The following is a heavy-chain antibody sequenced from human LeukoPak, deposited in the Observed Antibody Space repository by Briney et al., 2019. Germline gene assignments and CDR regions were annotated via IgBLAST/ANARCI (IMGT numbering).Heavy chain of an antibody. J-gene: IGHJ4*02. CDR1: GCTFTGYY. CDR2: INPNSGGT. CDR3: ARDRTL. D-gene: IGHD1-7*01. Sequence: GASVKVSCKASGCTFTGYYMHWVRQAPGQGLEWMGWINPNSGGTNYAQKFQGRVTITADKSTSTAYMELSSLRSEDTAVYYCARDRTLWGQGTLVTVSS. V-gene: IGHV1-2*02.